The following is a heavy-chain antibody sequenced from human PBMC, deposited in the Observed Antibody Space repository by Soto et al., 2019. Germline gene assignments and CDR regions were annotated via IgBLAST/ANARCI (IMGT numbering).Heavy chain of an antibody. J-gene: IGHJ5*02. CDR2: IIPIFGTA. D-gene: IGHD1-26*01. CDR1: GGTLSSYA. V-gene: IGHV1-69*13. CDR3: ARVVGATGSWFDP. Sequence: SVKVSCKASGGTLSSYAISWGRQAPGQGLEWMGGIIPIFGTANYAQKFQGRVTITADESTSTAYMELSSLRSEDTAVYYCARVVGATGSWFDPWGQGTLVTVSS.